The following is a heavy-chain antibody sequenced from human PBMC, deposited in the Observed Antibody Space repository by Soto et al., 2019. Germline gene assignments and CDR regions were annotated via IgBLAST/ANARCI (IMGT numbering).Heavy chain of an antibody. Sequence: GESLKISCKGSGYSFTSYWISWVRQMPGKGLEWMGRIDPSDSYTNYSPSFQGHVTISADKSISTAYLQWSSLKASDTAMYYCARSSSGYSAQDACDIGGQGTMVTVS. D-gene: IGHD3-22*01. V-gene: IGHV5-10-1*01. CDR3: ARSSSGYSAQDACDI. CDR2: IDPSDSYT. CDR1: GYSFTSYW. J-gene: IGHJ3*02.